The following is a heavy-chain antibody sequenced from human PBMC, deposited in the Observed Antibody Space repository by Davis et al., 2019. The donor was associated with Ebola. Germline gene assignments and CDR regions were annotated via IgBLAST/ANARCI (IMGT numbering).Heavy chain of an antibody. CDR2: IYSSGST. V-gene: IGHV4-61*01. CDR1: GASLSSGSYH. Sequence: PSETLSLTCTVSGASLSSGSYHWSWIRQPPGKGLEWIGYIYSSGSTNYNSSLKSRATISGDMSKNQFSLKVTSVTATDTAVYYCARSRVVAATRSTSLGYMDVWGKGTTVTISS. D-gene: IGHD2-15*01. J-gene: IGHJ6*03. CDR3: ARSRVVAATRSTSLGYMDV.